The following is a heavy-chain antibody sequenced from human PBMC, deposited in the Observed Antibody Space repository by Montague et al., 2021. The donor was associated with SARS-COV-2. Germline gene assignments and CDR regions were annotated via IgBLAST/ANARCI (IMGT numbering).Heavy chain of an antibody. CDR1: GGSISSSNYY. CDR2: IYDSGST. Sequence: SETLSLTCTVSGGSISSSNYYWDWLRQPPGKGLEWIGSIYDSGSTYYXXXLKSRVTISVDTSKIHFSLKLSSVTAADTAVYYCARRGGNLLAVVSTIGGMDFWGQGTTVTVSS. V-gene: IGHV4-39*02. J-gene: IGHJ6*02. CDR3: ARRGGNLLAVVSTIGGMDF. D-gene: IGHD3-22*01.